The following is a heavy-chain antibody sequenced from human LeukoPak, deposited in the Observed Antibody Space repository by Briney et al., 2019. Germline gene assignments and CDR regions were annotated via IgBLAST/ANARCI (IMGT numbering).Heavy chain of an antibody. CDR2: IYYSGST. D-gene: IGHD3-3*01. V-gene: IGHV4-39*01. Sequence: SETLSLTCTVSGASITTDAYYWGWIRQPPGKGLAWIGSIYYSGSTYYNPSLKSRVTISVDTSENQFSLKLSSVTVADTAVYYCAPLWSGYYTNSGRGLSPHFDSWGQGTLATVSS. CDR1: GASITTDAYY. CDR3: APLWSGYYTNSGRGLSPHFDS. J-gene: IGHJ4*02.